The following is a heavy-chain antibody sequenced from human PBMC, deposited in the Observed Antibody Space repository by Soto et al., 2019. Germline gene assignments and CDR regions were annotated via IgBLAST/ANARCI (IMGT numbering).Heavy chain of an antibody. Sequence: EVQLVESGGGLVQPGESLRLSCAASGFTFSNYWMTWVRQSPGKGLEWVANINHDGSEKYYVDSVKDRFTISRDNAKTSLYLQMKSLRGEDTAVYYGASPREGGKGSPFDYWGQGTLVTVSS. J-gene: IGHJ4*02. D-gene: IGHD3-16*01. V-gene: IGHV3-7*05. CDR1: GFTFSNYW. CDR3: ASPREGGKGSPFDY. CDR2: INHDGSEK.